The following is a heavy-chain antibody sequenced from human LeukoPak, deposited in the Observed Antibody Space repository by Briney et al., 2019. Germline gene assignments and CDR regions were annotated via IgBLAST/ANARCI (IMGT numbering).Heavy chain of an antibody. J-gene: IGHJ4*02. Sequence: SETLSLTCTVSGDSISSYYWSWIRQPAGKGLEWIGRMYVSGSTNYNPSLKSRVTISVDTSKNQFSLKLSSVTAADTAVYYCATMVQGVHTYFGSWGQGNLVAVSS. CDR1: GDSISSYY. CDR3: ATMVQGVHTYFGS. CDR2: MYVSGST. V-gene: IGHV4-4*07. D-gene: IGHD3-10*01.